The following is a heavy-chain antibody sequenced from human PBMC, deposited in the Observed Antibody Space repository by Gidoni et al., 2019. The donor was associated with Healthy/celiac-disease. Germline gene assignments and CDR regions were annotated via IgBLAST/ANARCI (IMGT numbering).Heavy chain of an antibody. Sequence: EVQLVESGGVVVQPGGSLRLSCAASGFTFDDYTMHWVRQAPGKGLEWVSLISWDGGSTYYADSVKGRFTISRDNSKNSLYLQMNSLRTEDTALYYCAKGQETAHAFDIWGQGTMVTVSS. CDR1: GFTFDDYT. V-gene: IGHV3-43*01. CDR3: AKGQETAHAFDI. J-gene: IGHJ3*02. CDR2: ISWDGGST. D-gene: IGHD5-18*01.